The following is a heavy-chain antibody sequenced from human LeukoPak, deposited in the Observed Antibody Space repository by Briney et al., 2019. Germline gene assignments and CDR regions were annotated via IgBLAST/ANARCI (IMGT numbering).Heavy chain of an antibody. J-gene: IGHJ6*03. CDR2: ISGSGGYT. CDR3: AKAEGFDPLYYYYMDV. Sequence: GGSLRLSCSASGFTVSTNYMSWVRQAPGKGLEWVSTISGSGGYTYYADSVKGRFTISRDNSKNTLYLQMNSLRAEDTAVYYCAKAEGFDPLYYYYMDVWGKGTTVTVSS. CDR1: GFTVSTNY. D-gene: IGHD3-9*01. V-gene: IGHV3-23*01.